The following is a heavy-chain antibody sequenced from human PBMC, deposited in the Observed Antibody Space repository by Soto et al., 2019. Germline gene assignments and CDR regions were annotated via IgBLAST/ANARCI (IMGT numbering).Heavy chain of an antibody. J-gene: IGHJ6*02. Sequence: SETLSLTCTVSGGSISSSSYYWGWIRQPPGKGLEWIGSIYYSGSTYYNPSLKGRVTISVDTSKNQFSLKLSSVTAADTAVYYCAGQHTYYYDSSGYPARYYYYGMDVWGQGTTVTVSS. D-gene: IGHD3-22*01. CDR2: IYYSGST. CDR1: GGSISSSSYY. V-gene: IGHV4-39*01. CDR3: AGQHTYYYDSSGYPARYYYYGMDV.